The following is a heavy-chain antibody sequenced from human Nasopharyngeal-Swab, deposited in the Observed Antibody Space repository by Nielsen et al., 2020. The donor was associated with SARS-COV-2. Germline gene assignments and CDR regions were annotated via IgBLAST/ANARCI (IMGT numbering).Heavy chain of an antibody. CDR2: INHSGST. CDR1: GGSISSYY. V-gene: IGHV4-34*01. Sequence: SETLSLTCTVSGGSISSYYWSWIRQPPGKGLEWIGEINHSGSTNYNPSLKSRVTISVDTSKNQFSLKLSSVTAADTAVYYCARGGPLGFDYWGQGTLVTVSS. CDR3: ARGGPLGFDY. J-gene: IGHJ4*02.